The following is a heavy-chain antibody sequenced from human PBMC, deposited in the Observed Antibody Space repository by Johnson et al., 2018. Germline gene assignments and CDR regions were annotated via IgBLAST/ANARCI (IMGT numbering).Heavy chain of an antibody. CDR1: GYTFTSYD. D-gene: IGHD3-10*01. CDR2: MNPNSGNT. V-gene: IGHV1-8*01. Sequence: QVQLVQSGAEVKKPGASVKVSCKTSGYTFTSYDINWVRQATGQGLEWMGWMNPNSGNTGYAQKLQGRVTMTRNTSISAAYMELSSLTSGDTAVYYCARGPTRDYGSGSSWFDPWGQGTLVTVSS. CDR3: ARGPTRDYGSGSSWFDP. J-gene: IGHJ5*02.